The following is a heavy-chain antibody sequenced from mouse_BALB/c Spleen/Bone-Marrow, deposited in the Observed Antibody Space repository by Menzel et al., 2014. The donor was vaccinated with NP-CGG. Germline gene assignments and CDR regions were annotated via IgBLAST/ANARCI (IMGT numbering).Heavy chain of an antibody. CDR2: IVPSSAYS. V-gene: IGHV1-4*01. Sequence: QVHVKQSGAELARPGASVRMSCKASGYSFTSFTMHWLKQRPGQGLEWIAYIVPSSAYSNYNQKFKDKATLTADRSSSTAYMQLSSLTSEDSAVYYCAREGSYDGCSGHLDFWGPGTTLTVSS. CDR3: AREGSYDGCSGHLDF. J-gene: IGHJ2*01. D-gene: IGHD2-3*01. CDR1: GYSFTSFT.